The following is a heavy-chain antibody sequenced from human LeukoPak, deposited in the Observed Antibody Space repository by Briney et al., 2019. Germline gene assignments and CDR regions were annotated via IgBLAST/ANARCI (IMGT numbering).Heavy chain of an antibody. Sequence: GGSLRLSCAASGFMFSAYAMNWVRQAPGKGLEWISYISSSSSSIYYADSVKGRFTISRDNARTSLYLQMDSLRVDDTAVYFCARENGYRLDYWGQGTLVTVSS. CDR2: ISSSSSSI. CDR1: GFMFSAYA. J-gene: IGHJ4*02. V-gene: IGHV3-48*04. CDR3: ARENGYRLDY. D-gene: IGHD5-18*01.